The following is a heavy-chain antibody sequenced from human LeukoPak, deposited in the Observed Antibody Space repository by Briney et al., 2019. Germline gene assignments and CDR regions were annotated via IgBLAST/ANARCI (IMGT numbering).Heavy chain of an antibody. Sequence: SGGSLRLSCAASGFTFSSYAMSWVRQAPGKGLEWVSAISGSGGSTYYADSVKGRFTIPRDNSKNTLYLQMNSLRAEDTAVYYCAKDAPSTYYDILTGANWFDPWGQGTLVTVSS. CDR3: AKDAPSTYYDILTGANWFDP. CDR2: ISGSGGST. V-gene: IGHV3-23*01. D-gene: IGHD3-9*01. CDR1: GFTFSSYA. J-gene: IGHJ5*02.